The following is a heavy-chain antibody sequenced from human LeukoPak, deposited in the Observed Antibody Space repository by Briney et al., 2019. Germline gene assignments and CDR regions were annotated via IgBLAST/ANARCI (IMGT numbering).Heavy chain of an antibody. CDR1: GGSFSGYY. V-gene: IGHV4-34*01. CDR2: INHSGST. Sequence: SETLSLTCAVYGGSFSGYYWSWIRQPPGKGLEWIGEINHSGSTNYNPSLKSRVTISVDTSKNQFSLKLSSVTAADTAVYYCARGPAYYDILTGYYKARRFDYWGQGTLVTVSS. D-gene: IGHD3-9*01. CDR3: ARGPAYYDILTGYYKARRFDY. J-gene: IGHJ4*02.